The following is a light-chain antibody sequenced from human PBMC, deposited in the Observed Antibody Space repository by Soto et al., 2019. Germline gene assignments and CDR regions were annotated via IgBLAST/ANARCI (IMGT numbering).Light chain of an antibody. J-gene: IGLJ1*01. CDR3: SSFQTSSTFV. CDR1: SSDVGRYNY. CDR2: DVS. Sequence: QSALAQPASVSGSTGQSITISCTGTSSDVGRYNYVSWFQQHPGKAPKLLFDDVSNWPSGVSDRFSGAKSGNTASLTIAGLQAEDEADSYCSSFQTSSTFVFGTGTKLTVL. V-gene: IGLV2-14*01.